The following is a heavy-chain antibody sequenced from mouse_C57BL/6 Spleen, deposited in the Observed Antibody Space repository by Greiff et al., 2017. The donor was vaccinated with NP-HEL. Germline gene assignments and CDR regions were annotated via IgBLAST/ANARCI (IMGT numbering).Heavy chain of an antibody. D-gene: IGHD2-1*01. Sequence: QVQLQQSGAELVRPGASVTLSCKASGYTFTDYEMHWVKQTPVPGLEWIGAIDPETGGTAYNQKFKGKAILTADKSSSTAYMERRSLTSEDSAVYYWTRSGYGNYGAYWGQGTLVTVSA. CDR3: TRSGYGNYGAY. CDR2: IDPETGGT. J-gene: IGHJ3*01. CDR1: GYTFTDYE. V-gene: IGHV1-15*01.